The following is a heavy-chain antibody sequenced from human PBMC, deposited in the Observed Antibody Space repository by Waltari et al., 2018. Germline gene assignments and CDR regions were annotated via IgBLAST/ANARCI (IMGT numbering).Heavy chain of an antibody. CDR2: IYYSGST. CDR1: GGSISSSSYY. CDR3: ARSHYDYVWGSYRP. J-gene: IGHJ4*02. V-gene: IGHV4-39*01. D-gene: IGHD3-16*02. Sequence: QLQLQESGPGLVKPSETLSLTCTVSGGSISSSSYYWGWIRQPPGKGLEWIGSIYYSGSTYYNPSLKSRVTISVDTSKNQFSLKLSSVTAADTAVYYCARSHYDYVWGSYRPWGQGTLVTVSS.